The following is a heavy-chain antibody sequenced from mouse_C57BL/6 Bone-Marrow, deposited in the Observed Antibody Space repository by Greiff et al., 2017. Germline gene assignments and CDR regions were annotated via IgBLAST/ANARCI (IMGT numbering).Heavy chain of an antibody. D-gene: IGHD1-1*01. Sequence: EVQLQQSGAELVRPGASVKLSCTASGFNIKDDYMHWVKQRPEQGLEWIGWIDPENGDTEYASKFQGKATITEDTSSNTAYLQLSSLTSEDTAVYYCTNYYGSNWYFDVWGTGTTVTVSS. CDR3: TNYYGSNWYFDV. V-gene: IGHV14-4*01. CDR1: GFNIKDDY. CDR2: IDPENGDT. J-gene: IGHJ1*03.